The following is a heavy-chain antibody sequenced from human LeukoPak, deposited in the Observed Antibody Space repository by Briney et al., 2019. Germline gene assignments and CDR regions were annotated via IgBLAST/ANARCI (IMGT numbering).Heavy chain of an antibody. CDR3: ARVRDGSVRGGFDI. Sequence: GGSLRLSCAASGFTFSSYAMHWVRQAPGKGLEWVADMSYNGVNKYYADSVQGRFTISRDSPQNTLYLQMNSLRSADTAVYYCARVRDGSVRGGFDIWGQGTSVTVSS. CDR1: GFTFSSYA. V-gene: IGHV3-30-3*01. CDR2: MSYNGVNK. J-gene: IGHJ3*02. D-gene: IGHD3-10*01.